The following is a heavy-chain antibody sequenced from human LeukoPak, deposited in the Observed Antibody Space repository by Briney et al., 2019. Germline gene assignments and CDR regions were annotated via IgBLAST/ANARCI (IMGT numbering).Heavy chain of an antibody. Sequence: SETLSLTCTVSGASINNYFWSWVRQPPGKGLEWIGYMYSSGSSTYNPSLKSRVTMSIDPSRDQLSLRVTSVTAADTAVYYCARGGWLKTSYYFDFWGQGSLVTVSS. J-gene: IGHJ4*02. V-gene: IGHV4-59*01. CDR2: MYSSGSS. CDR3: ARGGWLKTSYYFDF. D-gene: IGHD5-24*01. CDR1: GASINNYF.